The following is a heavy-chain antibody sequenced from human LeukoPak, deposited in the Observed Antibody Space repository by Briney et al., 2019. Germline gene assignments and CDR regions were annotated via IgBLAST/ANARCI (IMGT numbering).Heavy chain of an antibody. CDR2: INPSGGST. J-gene: IGHJ4*02. Sequence: ASVTVSCKASGYTFTNYYFHWVRQAPGQGLEWMGLINPSGGSTSCAQKFQGRVTMTRDTSTSTVYMKLSSLRSEDTAVYYCAREIGPIQLHLWGSAFDYWGQGTLVTVSS. CDR3: AREIGPIQLHLWGSAFDY. V-gene: IGHV1-46*01. D-gene: IGHD5-18*01. CDR1: GYTFTNYY.